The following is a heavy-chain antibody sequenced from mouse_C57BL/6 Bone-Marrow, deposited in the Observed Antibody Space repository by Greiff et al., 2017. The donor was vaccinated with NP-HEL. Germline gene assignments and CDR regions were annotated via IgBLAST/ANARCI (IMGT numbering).Heavy chain of an antibody. D-gene: IGHD1-1*01. J-gene: IGHJ1*03. Sequence: QVQLKESGPELVKPGASVKLSCKASGYTFTSYDINWVKQRPGQGLEWIGWIYPRDGSTKYNEKFKGKATLTVDTSSNTAYMELHSLTSEDSAVYFCANYYYGSSRYWYFGVWGTATTVTFSS. CDR1: GYTFTSYD. V-gene: IGHV1-85*01. CDR3: ANYYYGSSRYWYFGV. CDR2: IYPRDGST.